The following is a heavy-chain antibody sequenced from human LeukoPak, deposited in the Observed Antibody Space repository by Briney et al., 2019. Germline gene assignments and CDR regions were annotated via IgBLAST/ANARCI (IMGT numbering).Heavy chain of an antibody. CDR3: ATGQGHGMDV. V-gene: IGHV3-74*01. CDR1: GFTFSSYW. D-gene: IGHD1-14*01. Sequence: GGSLRLSCAPSGFTFSSYWMHWVRHSPGEGRVWGSRINSDGRRTIYADSVKGRFTISRDNAKNTLYLQRNSLRAEDTAVYYCATGQGHGMDVGGQGTTVTVSS. CDR2: INSDGRRT. J-gene: IGHJ6*02.